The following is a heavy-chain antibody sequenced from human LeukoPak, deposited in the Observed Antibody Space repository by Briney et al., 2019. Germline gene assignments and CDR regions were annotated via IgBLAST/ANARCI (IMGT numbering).Heavy chain of an antibody. CDR2: INPNSGGT. Sequence: GASVKVSCKASGYTFTGYYMHWVRQAPGQGLEWMGWINPNSGGTNYAQKFQGRVTMTRDTSISTAYMVLSRLRSDDTAVYYCASILRYFDWSFDYWGQGTLVTVSS. J-gene: IGHJ4*02. CDR1: GYTFTGYY. V-gene: IGHV1-2*02. CDR3: ASILRYFDWSFDY. D-gene: IGHD3-9*01.